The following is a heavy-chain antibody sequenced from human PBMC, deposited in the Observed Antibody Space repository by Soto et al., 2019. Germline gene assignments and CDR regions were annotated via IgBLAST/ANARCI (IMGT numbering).Heavy chain of an antibody. CDR3: ARSMTTDPVFDY. CDR2: IYYSGST. Sequence: PSETLSVTCTVSGGSISSYYWSWIRQPPGKGLEWIGYIYYSGSTNYNPSLKSRVTISVDTSKNQFSLKLSSVTAADTAVYYCARSMTTDPVFDYWGQGTLVTVSS. J-gene: IGHJ4*02. D-gene: IGHD4-4*01. V-gene: IGHV4-59*01. CDR1: GGSISSYY.